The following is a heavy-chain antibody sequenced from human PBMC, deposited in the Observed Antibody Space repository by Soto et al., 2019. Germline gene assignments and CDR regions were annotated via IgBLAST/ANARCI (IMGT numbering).Heavy chain of an antibody. CDR1: GYSFTSYW. CDR2: IDPSDSYT. CDR3: ARRSGYDFHYYYGMDV. J-gene: IGHJ6*02. Sequence: SGESLKISCKGSGYSFTSYWISWVRQMPGKGLEWMGRIDPSDSYTNYSPSFQGHVTISADKSISTAYLQWSSLKASDTAMYYCARRSGYDFHYYYGMDVWGQGTTVTVSS. D-gene: IGHD5-12*01. V-gene: IGHV5-10-1*01.